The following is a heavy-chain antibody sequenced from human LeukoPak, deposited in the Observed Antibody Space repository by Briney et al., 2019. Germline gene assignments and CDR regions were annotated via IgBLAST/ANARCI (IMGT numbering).Heavy chain of an antibody. V-gene: IGHV3-48*01. J-gene: IGHJ4*02. Sequence: GGSLRLSCAASGFTFSSYEMNWVRQAPGKGLEWVSYISSSSSTIYYADSVKGRFTISRDNAKNSLYLRMNSLRAEDTAVYYCASIAVAGYWGQGTLVTVSS. CDR3: ASIAVAGY. CDR2: ISSSSSTI. D-gene: IGHD6-19*01. CDR1: GFTFSSYE.